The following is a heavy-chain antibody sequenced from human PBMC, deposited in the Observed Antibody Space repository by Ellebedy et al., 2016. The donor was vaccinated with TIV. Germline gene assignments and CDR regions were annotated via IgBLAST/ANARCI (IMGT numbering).Heavy chain of an antibody. CDR1: GGTFSSYA. V-gene: IGHV1-46*01. Sequence: ASVKVSCKASGGTFSSYAISWVRQAPGQGLEWMGIINPSGGSTSYAQKFQGRVTMTRDTSTSTVYMELSSLRSEDTAVYYCARLRSWSYGMDVWGQGTTVTVSS. CDR3: ARLRSWSYGMDV. D-gene: IGHD6-13*01. CDR2: INPSGGST. J-gene: IGHJ6*02.